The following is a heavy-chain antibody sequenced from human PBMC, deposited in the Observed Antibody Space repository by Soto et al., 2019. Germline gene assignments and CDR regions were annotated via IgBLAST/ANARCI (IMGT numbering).Heavy chain of an antibody. J-gene: IGHJ5*02. Sequence: QVQLVQSGAEVKKPGASVKVSCKASGYTFTSYGISWVRQAPGQGLEWMGWISAYNGNTNYAQKLQGRVTMTTDTSTSTAYVELRSLRSDDTAVYYXXXSTVTTSRWFDPWGQGTLVTVSS. V-gene: IGHV1-18*01. CDR2: ISAYNGNT. CDR1: GYTFTSYG. D-gene: IGHD4-17*01. CDR3: XXSTVTTSRWFDP.